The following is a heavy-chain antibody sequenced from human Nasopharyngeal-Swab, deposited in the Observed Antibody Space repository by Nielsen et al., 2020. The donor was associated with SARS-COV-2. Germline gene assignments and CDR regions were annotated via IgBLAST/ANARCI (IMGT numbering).Heavy chain of an antibody. V-gene: IGHV1-18*01. Sequence: WVGQAPGQGLEWMGWISAYNGNTNYAQKLQGRVTMTTDTPTSTAYMELRSLRSDDTAVYYCARMYYDILTGWYYYYGMDVWGQGTTVTVSS. CDR3: ARMYYDILTGWYYYYGMDV. CDR2: ISAYNGNT. J-gene: IGHJ6*02. D-gene: IGHD3-9*01.